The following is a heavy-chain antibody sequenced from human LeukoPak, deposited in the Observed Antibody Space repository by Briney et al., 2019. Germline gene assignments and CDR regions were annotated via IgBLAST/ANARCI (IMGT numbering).Heavy chain of an antibody. V-gene: IGHV4-59*01. J-gene: IGHJ6*03. CDR3: ARDRAGYNWGYYYYMDV. Sequence: TSETLSLTCTVSGGSISSYYWSWIRQPPGKGLEWIGHIYYSGSTNYNPSLKSRVTISVDTSKNQFSLKLSSVTAADTAVYYCARDRAGYNWGYYYYMDVWGKGTTVTVSS. CDR1: GGSISSYY. D-gene: IGHD5-24*01. CDR2: IYYSGST.